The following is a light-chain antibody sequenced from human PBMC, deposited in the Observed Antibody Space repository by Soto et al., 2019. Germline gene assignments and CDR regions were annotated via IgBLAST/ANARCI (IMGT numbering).Light chain of an antibody. CDR1: ESVSNW. CDR3: QQYHGAPYT. Sequence: DVQMTQSPSTVSASVGDRVTITCRASESVSNWLAWYQQKPGKAPKLLIYDASSLESGVASRFSGRGSGSEFTLSISSLQPDDFATFYCQQYHGAPYTFGQGTKLEIK. V-gene: IGKV1-5*01. J-gene: IGKJ2*01. CDR2: DAS.